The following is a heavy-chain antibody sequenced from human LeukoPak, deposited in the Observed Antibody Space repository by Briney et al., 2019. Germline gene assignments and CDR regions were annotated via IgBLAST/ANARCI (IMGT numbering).Heavy chain of an antibody. V-gene: IGHV3-74*01. CDR2: INLDGTET. Sequence: GGSLRLSCAASGFTSSTDWMHWVRQAPGKGLIWVSRINLDGTETTYADSVKGRFTISRDNAKNTLYLQMNSLRAEDTAVYYCVREVTVTSYFDYWGQGILVTVSS. CDR1: GFTSSTDW. J-gene: IGHJ4*02. D-gene: IGHD2-21*02. CDR3: VREVTVTSYFDY.